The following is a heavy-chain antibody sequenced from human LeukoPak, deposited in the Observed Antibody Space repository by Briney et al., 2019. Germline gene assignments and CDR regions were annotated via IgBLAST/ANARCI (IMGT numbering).Heavy chain of an antibody. Sequence: GGSLTLSCAAYGLHLSSYSLTWVRQAPAKGLEWVSSISSSSSYIYYADSVKGRFTISRDNAKNSLYLQMNSLRAEDTAVYYCASVRNRSSSWFKHYYYGMDVWGQGTTVTVSS. CDR1: GLHLSSYS. CDR3: ASVRNRSSSWFKHYYYGMDV. J-gene: IGHJ6*02. CDR2: ISSSSSYI. V-gene: IGHV3-21*01. D-gene: IGHD6-13*01.